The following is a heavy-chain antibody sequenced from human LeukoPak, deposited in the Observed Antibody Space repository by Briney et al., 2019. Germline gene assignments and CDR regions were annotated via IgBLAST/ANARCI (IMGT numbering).Heavy chain of an antibody. D-gene: IGHD5-18*01. Sequence: SETLSLTCTVSGGSISSDSYYWSWIRQPPGKGLEWIGDMYYSGSTYYNPSLKSRVTISIDTSKNQFSLRLSSVIVADTAVYYCARTPLSVGTAIFWGQGTLVIVSS. CDR3: ARTPLSVGTAIF. CDR1: GGSISSDSYY. V-gene: IGHV4-39*01. CDR2: MYYSGST. J-gene: IGHJ4*02.